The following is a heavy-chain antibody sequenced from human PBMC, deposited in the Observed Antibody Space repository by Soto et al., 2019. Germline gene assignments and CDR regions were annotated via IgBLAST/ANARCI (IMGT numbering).Heavy chain of an antibody. V-gene: IGHV3-53*01. D-gene: IGHD3-3*01. J-gene: IGHJ6*02. CDR2: IYSGGST. Sequence: GGSLRLSCAASGFTVSSNYMSWVRQAPGKGLEWVSVIYSGGSTYYADSVKGRFTISRDNSKNTLYLQMNSLRAEDTAVYYCARQGTGSYDFWSGYEHYYYYGMDVWGQGTTVTVSS. CDR1: GFTVSSNY. CDR3: ARQGTGSYDFWSGYEHYYYYGMDV.